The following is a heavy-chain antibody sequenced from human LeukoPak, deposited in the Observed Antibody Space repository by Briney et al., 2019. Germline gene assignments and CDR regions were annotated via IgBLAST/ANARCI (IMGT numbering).Heavy chain of an antibody. CDR1: GFSFSSYS. V-gene: IGHV3-48*02. Sequence: GGSLRLSCAASGFSFSSYSMNWVRQAPGKGLEWLSYVSKSSSTMYYADSVKGRFTISRDNAKNSLYLQMNSLRDEDTAVYYCARAQWLALDYWGQGTLVTVSS. CDR2: VSKSSSTM. J-gene: IGHJ4*02. D-gene: IGHD6-19*01. CDR3: ARAQWLALDY.